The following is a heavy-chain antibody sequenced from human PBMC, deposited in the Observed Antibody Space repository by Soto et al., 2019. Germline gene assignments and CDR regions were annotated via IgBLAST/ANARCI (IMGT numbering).Heavy chain of an antibody. V-gene: IGHV1-69*13. J-gene: IGHJ6*02. CDR1: GGTFSSYA. CDR2: IIPIFGTA. Sequence: SVKVSCKASGGTFSSYAISWVRQAPGQGLEWMGGIIPIFGTANYAQKFQGRVTITADESTSTAYMELSSLRSEDTAVYYCARDPHYDILTGYYGDYYYYGMDVWGQGTTVTVSS. D-gene: IGHD3-9*01. CDR3: ARDPHYDILTGYYGDYYYYGMDV.